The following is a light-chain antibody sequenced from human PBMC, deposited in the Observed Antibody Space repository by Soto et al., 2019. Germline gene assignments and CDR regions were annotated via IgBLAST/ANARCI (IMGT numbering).Light chain of an antibody. V-gene: IGKV3-20*01. CDR2: GAS. Sequence: EIVLTQSPGTLSLSPRERATLSCRASQSVGSSYLAWYQQKPGQAPRLVIYGASSRATGIPDRFSGSGSGTDFTLTISRLEPEDFAVYYCQHYGNSPLYTFGQGTKLEIK. CDR1: QSVGSSY. J-gene: IGKJ2*01. CDR3: QHYGNSPLYT.